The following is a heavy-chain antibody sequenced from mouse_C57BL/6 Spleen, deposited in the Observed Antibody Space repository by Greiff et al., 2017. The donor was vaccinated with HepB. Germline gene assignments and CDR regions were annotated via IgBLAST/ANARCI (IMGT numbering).Heavy chain of an antibody. CDR1: GYTFTSYW. CDR3: ARSGSRGDYFDY. D-gene: IGHD1-2*01. J-gene: IGHJ2*01. V-gene: IGHV1-62-3*01. CDR2: IDPNSGGT. Sequence: QVQLQQPGAELVKPGASVKLSCKASGYTFTSYWMHWVKQRPGRGLEWIGRIDPNSGGTKYNGKFKGKATLTADKSSSTAYMQLSSLTSEDSAVYFCARSGSRGDYFDYWGQGTTLTVSS.